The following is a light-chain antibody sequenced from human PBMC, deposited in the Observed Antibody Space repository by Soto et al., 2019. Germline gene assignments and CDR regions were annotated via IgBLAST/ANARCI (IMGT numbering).Light chain of an antibody. V-gene: IGKV3-20*01. CDR3: QQYGDLPFS. Sequence: EIVLTQSPGTLSLSPGERATLSCRASQSVSSRNLAWYQQRPGQAPRLLINNASTRATGIPDRFSGSGSGTDFSLTMSRLEPDDSAVYYCQQYGDLPFSFGPGTKVNIK. J-gene: IGKJ3*01. CDR2: NAS. CDR1: QSVSSRN.